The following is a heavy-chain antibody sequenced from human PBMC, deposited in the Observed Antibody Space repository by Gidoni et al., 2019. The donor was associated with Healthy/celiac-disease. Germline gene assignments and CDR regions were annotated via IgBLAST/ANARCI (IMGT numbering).Heavy chain of an antibody. CDR3: ARDEYSSSPGYFDY. Sequence: EVQLVESGGGLVKPGGALRLAWAAAGVTFSSYSINWVRQAPGKGLEGVSSIISSSSYIYYADSVKGRFTISRDNAKNSLYLQMNSLRAEDTAVYYCARDEYSSSPGYFDYWGQGTLVTVSS. D-gene: IGHD6-6*01. CDR2: IISSSSYI. J-gene: IGHJ4*02. V-gene: IGHV3-21*01. CDR1: GVTFSSYS.